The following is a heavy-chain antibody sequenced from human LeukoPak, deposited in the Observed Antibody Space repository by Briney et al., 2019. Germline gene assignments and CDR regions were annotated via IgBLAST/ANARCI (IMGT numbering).Heavy chain of an antibody. CDR3: ARWGHDNSGYHFDY. Sequence: SETLSLTCTVSGGSVSSGSYYWSWIRQPPGKGLEWIGYIYYSGSTNYNPSLKSRVTISVDTSKNQFSLKLSSVTAADAAVYYCARWGHDNSGYHFDYWGQGSLVTVSS. CDR1: GGSVSSGSYY. CDR2: IYYSGST. D-gene: IGHD3-22*01. J-gene: IGHJ4*02. V-gene: IGHV4-61*01.